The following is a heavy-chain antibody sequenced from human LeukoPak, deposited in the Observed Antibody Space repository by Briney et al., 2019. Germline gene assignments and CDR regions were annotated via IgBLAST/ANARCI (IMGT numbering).Heavy chain of an antibody. J-gene: IGHJ4*02. D-gene: IGHD1-26*01. CDR2: LSGSGITT. Sequence: PGGSLRLSCAASGFTFSNSAMSWVRQAPGKGLEWVSTLSGSGITTYYADSVKGRFTISRDNAKNSLYLQMNSLRAEDTAVYYCARDNAKWELLGFDYWGQGTLVTVSS. CDR1: GFTFSNSA. CDR3: ARDNAKWELLGFDY. V-gene: IGHV3-23*01.